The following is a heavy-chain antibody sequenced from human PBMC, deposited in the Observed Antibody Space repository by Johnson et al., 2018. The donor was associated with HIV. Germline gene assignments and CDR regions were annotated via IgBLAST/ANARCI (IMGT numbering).Heavy chain of an antibody. J-gene: IGHJ3*02. CDR1: GFTVSSKY. Sequence: QMLLVESGGGLVQPGGSLRLSCAASGFTVSSKYMSWVRQAPGKGLEWVSAISGSGGSTYYADSVTGRFTISRDNAKNSLYLHMNSLRAADTAVYYCAREWGVITFGGVIPRNAFDIWGQGTMVTVSS. V-gene: IGHV3-11*04. D-gene: IGHD3-16*01. CDR3: AREWGVITFGGVIPRNAFDI. CDR2: SGSGGST.